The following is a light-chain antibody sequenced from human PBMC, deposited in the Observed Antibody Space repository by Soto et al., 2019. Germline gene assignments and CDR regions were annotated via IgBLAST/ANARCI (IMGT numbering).Light chain of an antibody. Sequence: EIVLTQSPDTLSLSPGEGATLSCRASQSVSSRYFAWYRERLGLARRLLFYGSYSRATGIPEGFSGGGSGTDFTLTICRLEPEYFAVYYCQQYGSLPITFGQGTRLEI. CDR3: QQYGSLPIT. J-gene: IGKJ5*01. CDR2: GSY. V-gene: IGKV3-20*01. CDR1: QSVSSRY.